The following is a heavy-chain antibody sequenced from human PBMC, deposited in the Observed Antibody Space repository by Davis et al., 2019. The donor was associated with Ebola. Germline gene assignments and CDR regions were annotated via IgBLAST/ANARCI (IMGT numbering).Heavy chain of an antibody. CDR1: GGSISGYY. CDR3: ARGVLLGDNWFDP. D-gene: IGHD2-21*01. Sequence: PSETLSLTCTVSGGSISGYYWNWIRQPAGKGLEWIGRIYTSGSTNYNPSLKSRVTMSVDTSKNQFSLKLTSVTAADTAVYYCARGVLLGDNWFDPWGQGTLVTVSS. V-gene: IGHV4-4*07. J-gene: IGHJ5*02. CDR2: IYTSGST.